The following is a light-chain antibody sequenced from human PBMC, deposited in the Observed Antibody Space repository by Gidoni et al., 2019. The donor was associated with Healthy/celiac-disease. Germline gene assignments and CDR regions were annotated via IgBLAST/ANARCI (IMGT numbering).Light chain of an antibody. V-gene: IGKV4-1*01. CDR1: QSVLYSSNNKDY. CDR2: WAS. Sequence: DHVITPSPDSLAVSLGERATINCKSSQSVLYSSNNKDYLAWYQQKPGQPPKLLIYWASTRDSGVPDRFSGSGSGTDFTLTIGSLQAEDVAVYYCQQYYSTPLTFGGGTKVEIK. CDR3: QQYYSTPLT. J-gene: IGKJ4*01.